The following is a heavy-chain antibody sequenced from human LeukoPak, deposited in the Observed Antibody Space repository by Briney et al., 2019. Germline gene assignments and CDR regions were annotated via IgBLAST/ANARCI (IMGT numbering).Heavy chain of an antibody. CDR2: ISTYNGNT. CDR1: GYTFTSFG. Sequence: ASVKVSCKAFGYTFTSFGLSWLRQAPGQGLEWMGWISTYNGNTNYAQKLQGRVTMTTDTSTRTAYMDLRSLSSDHTAVYYCAIRTGTYPYYFDYWGQGTLVTVSS. CDR3: AIRTGTYPYYFDY. J-gene: IGHJ4*02. D-gene: IGHD1-26*01. V-gene: IGHV1-18*01.